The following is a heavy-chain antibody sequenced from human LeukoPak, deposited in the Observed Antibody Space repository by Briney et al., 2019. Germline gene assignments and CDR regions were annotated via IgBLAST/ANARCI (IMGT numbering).Heavy chain of an antibody. CDR2: ISSNGGST. Sequence: GGSLRLSCSASGFTFSSYAMHWVRQAPGKGLEYVSAISSNGGSTYYADSVKGRFTISRDNSKNTLYLQMSSLRAEDTAVYYCARGTGYDFDYWGQGTLVTVSS. J-gene: IGHJ4*02. CDR3: ARGTGYDFDY. D-gene: IGHD5-12*01. CDR1: GFTFSSYA. V-gene: IGHV3-64D*06.